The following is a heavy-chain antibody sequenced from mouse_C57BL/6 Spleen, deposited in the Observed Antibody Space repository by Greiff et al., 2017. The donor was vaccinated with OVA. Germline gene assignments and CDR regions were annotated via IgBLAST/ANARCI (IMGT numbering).Heavy chain of an antibody. J-gene: IGHJ4*01. V-gene: IGHV10-1*01. CDR3: VRQSTTVLDY. CDR1: GFSFNTYA. CDR2: IRSKSNNYAT. Sequence: DVQLVESGGGLVQPKGSLKLSCAASGFSFNTYAMNWVRQAPGKGLEWVARIRSKSNNYATYYADSVKDRFTISRDDSESMLYLQMNNLKTEDTAMYYCVRQSTTVLDYWGQGTSVTVSS. D-gene: IGHD1-1*01.